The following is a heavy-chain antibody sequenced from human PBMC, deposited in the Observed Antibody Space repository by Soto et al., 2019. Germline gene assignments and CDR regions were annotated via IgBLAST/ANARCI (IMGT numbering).Heavy chain of an antibody. CDR3: ARRVPAAPDWFDP. CDR2: IYHSGGP. Sequence: WDTPSLTCAVCEGSNSTGAWRRLVRQHPGRGLEWIGEIYHSGGPKYNPCLKSRATMSVDKSKNLFSLGLSSVTAADSALCYCARRVPAAPDWFDPWRQGTLVIVS. CDR1: EGSNSTGAW. J-gene: IGHJ5*02. D-gene: IGHD2-2*01. V-gene: IGHV4-4*02.